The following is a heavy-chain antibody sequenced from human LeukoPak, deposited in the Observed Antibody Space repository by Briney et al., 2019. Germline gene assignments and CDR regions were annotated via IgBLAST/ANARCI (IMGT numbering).Heavy chain of an antibody. V-gene: IGHV4-31*03. CDR1: GGSISSGGYF. J-gene: IGHJ1*01. CDR3: ASVSYDTSLQH. CDR2: IYYSGST. Sequence: SQTLSLTCTVSGGSISSGGYFWSWIRQHPGKGLEWIGYIYYSGSTYYNPSLEGRVAISVDTSKNQFSLRLSSVTAADTAIYYCASVSYDTSLQHWGQGTLVTVSS. D-gene: IGHD3-22*01.